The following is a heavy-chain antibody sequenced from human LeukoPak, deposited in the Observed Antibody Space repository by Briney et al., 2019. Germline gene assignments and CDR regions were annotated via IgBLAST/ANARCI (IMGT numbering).Heavy chain of an antibody. CDR2: MNAGNGNT. D-gene: IGHD6-19*01. J-gene: IGHJ4*02. V-gene: IGHV1-3*01. Sequence: ASVKVSCKSSGYTFISYAMHWVRQAPGQRLEWMGWMNAGNGNTKYSQKFQGRVTITRDTSASTAYMELRSLRSDDTAVYYCARGGNSGWRTPNDDYWGQGTLVTVSS. CDR1: GYTFISYA. CDR3: ARGGNSGWRTPNDDY.